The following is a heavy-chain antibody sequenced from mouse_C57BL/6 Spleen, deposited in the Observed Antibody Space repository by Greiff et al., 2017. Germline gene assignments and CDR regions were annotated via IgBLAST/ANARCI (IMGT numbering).Heavy chain of an antibody. J-gene: IGHJ4*01. CDR1: GYSITSGYD. CDR3: ATANWDGYAMDY. V-gene: IGHV3-1*01. CDR2: ISYSGST. D-gene: IGHD4-1*01. Sequence: EVQGVESGPGMVKPSQSLSLTCTVTGYSITSGYDWHWIRHFPGNKLEWMGYISYSGSTNYNPSLKSRISITHDTSKNHFFLKLNSVTTEDTATYYCATANWDGYAMDYWGQGTSVTVSS.